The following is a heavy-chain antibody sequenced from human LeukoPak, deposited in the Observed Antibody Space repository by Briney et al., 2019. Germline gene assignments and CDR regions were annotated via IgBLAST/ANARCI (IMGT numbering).Heavy chain of an antibody. J-gene: IGHJ4*02. CDR1: GGFLSSYY. V-gene: IGHV4-59*01. Sequence: SETLSLTCIVSGGFLSSYYWGWIRQPPGKGLEWIGYIYYSGSTNYNPSLKSRVTISEDTSKNQFSLKLSSVTAADTAVYYCAKMTNWGQGTLVTVSS. CDR2: IYYSGST. CDR3: AKMTN.